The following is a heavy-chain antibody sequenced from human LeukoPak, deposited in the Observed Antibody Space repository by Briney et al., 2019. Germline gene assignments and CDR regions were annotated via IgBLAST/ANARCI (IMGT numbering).Heavy chain of an antibody. CDR1: GFTFSPYW. CDR2: IKEDGSDE. D-gene: IGHD3-10*01. Sequence: GGSLRLPCAASGFTFSPYWMSWVRQAPGKGLEWVATIKEDGSDEYYVDSVKGRFTVSRDNAKNSLFLQMSSLRVEDTAVYYCARLAPYYGTGIIWGQGTVVTVSS. CDR3: ARLAPYYGTGII. V-gene: IGHV3-7*01. J-gene: IGHJ3*02.